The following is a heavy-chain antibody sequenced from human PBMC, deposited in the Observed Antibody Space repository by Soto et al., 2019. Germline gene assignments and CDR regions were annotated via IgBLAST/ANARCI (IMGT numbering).Heavy chain of an antibody. D-gene: IGHD3-16*01. CDR1: GYIFVNYG. V-gene: IGHV1-18*01. Sequence: QVQLVQSGDEVRKPGSSVKVSCKASGYIFVNYGIAWVRQAPGQELEWIGWISPYSGNTHYASKVQGRLNMTTDTSTSTDYMGLGSLTSADTVVYYCAMVDNYVTPTQQEVWGQGTTVTVSS. J-gene: IGHJ6*02. CDR3: AMVDNYVTPTQQEV. CDR2: ISPYSGNT.